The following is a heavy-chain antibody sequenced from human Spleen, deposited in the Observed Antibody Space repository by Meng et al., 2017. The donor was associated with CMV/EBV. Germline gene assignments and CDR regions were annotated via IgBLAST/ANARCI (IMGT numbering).Heavy chain of an antibody. CDR2: IRYDGSNK. J-gene: IGHJ6*02. CDR1: GFTFSTYA. D-gene: IGHD1-26*01. Sequence: GESLKISCAASGFTFSTYAMHWVRQAPGKGLEWVAFIRYDGSNKYYADSVKGRFTISRDKSKDTLYLQMNSLRAEDTAVYYCAKDRLVGTTTFYYYHSGMDVWGQGTTVTVSS. V-gene: IGHV3-30*02. CDR3: AKDRLVGTTTFYYYHSGMDV.